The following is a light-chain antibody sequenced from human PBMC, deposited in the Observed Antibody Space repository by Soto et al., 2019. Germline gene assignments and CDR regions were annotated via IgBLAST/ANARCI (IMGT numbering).Light chain of an antibody. J-gene: IGKJ3*01. Sequence: DIQMTQSPSSLSAFVGDRVTITCRASQTIIRYLNWYQQKPGRAPNLLIYAASSLQSGVPSRFSGSGSVTEFTLTITSLQPEYFATYYCQQSYGTLFTFGPGTKVEIK. CDR3: QQSYGTLFT. CDR1: QTIIRY. V-gene: IGKV1-39*01. CDR2: AAS.